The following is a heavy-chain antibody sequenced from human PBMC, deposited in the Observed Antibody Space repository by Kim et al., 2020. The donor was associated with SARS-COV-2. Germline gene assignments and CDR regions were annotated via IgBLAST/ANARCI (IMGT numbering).Heavy chain of an antibody. J-gene: IGHJ4*02. CDR3: AKAIGASRRGYSGY. CDR1: GFSLSNHA. CDR2: SSGSGFNT. Sequence: GGSLRLSCTASGFSLSNHAMSWVRQAPGKGLEWISYSSGSGFNTYYAKSVKGRFTISRDNSQNTLFLQMDSLRVDDTAIYYCAKAIGASRRGYSGYWGQG. V-gene: IGHV3-23*01. D-gene: IGHD1-26*01.